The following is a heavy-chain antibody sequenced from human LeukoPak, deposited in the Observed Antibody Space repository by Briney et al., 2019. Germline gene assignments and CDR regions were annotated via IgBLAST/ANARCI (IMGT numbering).Heavy chain of an antibody. V-gene: IGHV3-30*02. Sequence: GGPLRLSCAASGFTFSSYGMHWPRQATGKGVEWVAFIRYDGSNKYYEDSVKGRFTISRDNSKNTLYLQMNSLRAEDTAVYYCASLADIVVVPATMYYFDYWGQGTLVTVSS. D-gene: IGHD2-2*01. J-gene: IGHJ4*02. CDR3: ASLADIVVVPATMYYFDY. CDR1: GFTFSSYG. CDR2: IRYDGSNK.